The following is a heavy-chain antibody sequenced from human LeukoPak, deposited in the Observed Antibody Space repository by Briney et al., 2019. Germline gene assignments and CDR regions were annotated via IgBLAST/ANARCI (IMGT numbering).Heavy chain of an antibody. CDR1: GFTFSSYA. J-gene: IGHJ4*02. Sequence: GGSLRLSCAASGFTFSSYALSWVRQAPGKELEWVSAISDSGSSAYYADFVKGRFTISRDNSKNTLFPQIHSLRAEDTATYYCAKHYGSGTYYNYFTYWGQGTLVSVSS. V-gene: IGHV3-23*01. D-gene: IGHD3-10*01. CDR3: AKHYGSGTYYNYFTY. CDR2: ISDSGSSA.